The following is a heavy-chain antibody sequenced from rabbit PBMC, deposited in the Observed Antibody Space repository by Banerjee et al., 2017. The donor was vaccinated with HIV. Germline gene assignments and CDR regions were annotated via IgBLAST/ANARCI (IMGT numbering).Heavy chain of an antibody. J-gene: IGHJ4*01. V-gene: IGHV1S40*01. Sequence: QSLEESGGDLVKPGASLTLTCTASGFSFSSGYYMCWVRQAPGKGLEWSACIYAGSSDSTYYASWAKGRFTISKTSSTTVTLQMTSLTAADTATYFCARDYAGYAGYGYALNLWGQGTLVTVS. CDR1: GFSFSSGYY. D-gene: IGHD6-1*01. CDR2: IYAGSSDST. CDR3: ARDYAGYAGYGYALNL.